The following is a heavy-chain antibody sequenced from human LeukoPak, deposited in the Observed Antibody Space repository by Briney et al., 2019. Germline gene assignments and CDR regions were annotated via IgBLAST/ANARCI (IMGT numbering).Heavy chain of an antibody. Sequence: PGRSLRLSCAASGFTFSSYSMNWVRQAPGKGLELVSSISSSSSYIYYADSVKGRFTISRDNAKNSLYLQMNSLRAEDTAVYYCARVHLGIAAEEGYWGQGTLVTVSS. J-gene: IGHJ4*02. V-gene: IGHV3-21*01. CDR3: ARVHLGIAAEEGY. CDR2: ISSSSSYI. D-gene: IGHD6-13*01. CDR1: GFTFSSYS.